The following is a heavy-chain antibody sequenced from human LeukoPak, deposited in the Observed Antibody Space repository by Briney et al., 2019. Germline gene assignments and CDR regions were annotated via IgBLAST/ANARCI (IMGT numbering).Heavy chain of an antibody. CDR2: IIPIFGTA. D-gene: IGHD3-22*01. Sequence: SVKVSCKASGGTFSSYAISWVRQAPGQGLEWMGGIIPIFGTANYAQKFQGRVMITADESTSTAYMELSSLRSEDTAVYYCARDDYRYDSSGYPLYYFDYWGQGTLVTVSS. CDR3: ARDDYRYDSSGYPLYYFDY. V-gene: IGHV1-69*13. CDR1: GGTFSSYA. J-gene: IGHJ4*02.